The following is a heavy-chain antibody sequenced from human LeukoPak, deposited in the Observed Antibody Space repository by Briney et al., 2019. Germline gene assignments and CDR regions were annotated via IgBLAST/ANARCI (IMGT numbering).Heavy chain of an antibody. Sequence: PGGSLRLSCAASGFSFINAWMNWVRQAPGKGLEWVANIKQDGSEKYYVGSVKGRSTISRDNAKNSLYLQMNSLRAEDTAVYYCTRVHSSGWVPTFFDYWGQGTLVTVSS. D-gene: IGHD6-19*01. V-gene: IGHV3-7*01. CDR2: IKQDGSEK. CDR3: TRVHSSGWVPTFFDY. J-gene: IGHJ4*02. CDR1: GFSFINAW.